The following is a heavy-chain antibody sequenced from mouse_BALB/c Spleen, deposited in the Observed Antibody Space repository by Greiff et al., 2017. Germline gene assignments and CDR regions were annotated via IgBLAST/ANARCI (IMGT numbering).Heavy chain of an antibody. J-gene: IGHJ3*01. D-gene: IGHD2-5*01. CDR3: ARPLYSNGPFAY. Sequence: EVKLVESGPGLVKPSQSLSLSCPVTGYSITSGYYWNWIRQFLGSKLEWMGYISYDGSNNYNPSLKNRFSITRDTSKNQFFLKLNSVTTGDTATYNCARPLYSNGPFAYWGQETLVTVSA. CDR1: GYSITSGYY. V-gene: IGHV3-6*02. CDR2: ISYDGSN.